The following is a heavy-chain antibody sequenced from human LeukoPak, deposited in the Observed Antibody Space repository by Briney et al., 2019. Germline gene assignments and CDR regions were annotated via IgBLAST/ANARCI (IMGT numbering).Heavy chain of an antibody. Sequence: GGSLRLSCAASGFTFSYYWMGWVRQAPGKGLEWVANIKQDGSEKYYVDSVRGRFTIYRDNAKNSLYLQMNSMRSEDTAVYYCARGKDYGDPTKNYYYYGMDVWGQGTTVTVSS. V-gene: IGHV3-7*04. CDR2: IKQDGSEK. J-gene: IGHJ6*02. CDR1: GFTFSYYW. CDR3: ARGKDYGDPTKNYYYYGMDV. D-gene: IGHD4-17*01.